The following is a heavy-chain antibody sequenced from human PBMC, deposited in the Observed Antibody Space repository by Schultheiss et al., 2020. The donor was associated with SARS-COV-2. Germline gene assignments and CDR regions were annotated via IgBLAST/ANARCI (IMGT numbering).Heavy chain of an antibody. CDR3: ARVSRTSWFDP. D-gene: IGHD1-7*01. CDR2: INHSGST. Sequence: SQTLSLTCTVSGGSISSYYWSWIRQPPGKGLEWIGEINHSGSTYYNPSLKSRVTISVDRSKNQFSLKLSSVTAADTAVYYCARVSRTSWFDPWGQGTLVTVSS. J-gene: IGHJ5*02. CDR1: GGSISSYY. V-gene: IGHV4-34*01.